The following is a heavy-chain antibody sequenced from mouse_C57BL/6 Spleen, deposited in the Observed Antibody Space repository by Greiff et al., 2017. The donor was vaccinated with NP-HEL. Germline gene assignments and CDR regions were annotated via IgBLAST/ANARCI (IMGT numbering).Heavy chain of an antibody. CDR1: GFNIKDDY. CDR3: TLYYDYDGGFAY. J-gene: IGHJ3*01. Sequence: VQLQQSGAELVRPGASVKLSCTASGFNIKDDYMHWVKQRPEQGLEWIGWIDPENGDTEYASKFQGKATITADTSSNTAYLQLSSLTSEDTAVYYCTLYYDYDGGFAYWGQGTLVTVSA. D-gene: IGHD2-4*01. CDR2: IDPENGDT. V-gene: IGHV14-4*01.